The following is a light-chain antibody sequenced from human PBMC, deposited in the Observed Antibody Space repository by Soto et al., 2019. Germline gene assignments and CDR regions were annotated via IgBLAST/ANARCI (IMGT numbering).Light chain of an antibody. V-gene: IGKV1-17*01. CDR1: QGIGSA. J-gene: IGKJ4*01. Sequence: DLQMTQSPSSLSASVGDRVTITCRASQGIGSALGWYQQKPRKAPKRLIYASSSLQSGVPSRFSGSRSGTKFTLTISILQPEDFATYNCLQHNSYPPTFGGGTKVEIK. CDR2: ASS. CDR3: LQHNSYPPT.